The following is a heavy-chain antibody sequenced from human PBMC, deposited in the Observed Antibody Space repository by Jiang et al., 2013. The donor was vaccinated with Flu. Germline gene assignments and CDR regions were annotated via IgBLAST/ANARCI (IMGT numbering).Heavy chain of an antibody. CDR1: GFSLTTSGWV. J-gene: IGHJ3*01. V-gene: IGHV2-5*02. D-gene: IGHD5-12*01. CDR2: IYGMMI. Sequence: TLTLTCICSGFSLTTSGWVWGWDPSAPRKDPWTSLALIYGMMISATAHPLKNRLTITKDTSNNQVVLTMTNMDPVDTATYFCAHRRTGLFSGYSPNNAFDVWGPGIMVTVSS. CDR3: AHRRTGLFSGYSPNNAFDV.